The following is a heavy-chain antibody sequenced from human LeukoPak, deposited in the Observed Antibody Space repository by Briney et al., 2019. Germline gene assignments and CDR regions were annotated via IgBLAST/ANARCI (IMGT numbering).Heavy chain of an antibody. J-gene: IGHJ6*03. V-gene: IGHV1-8*01. Sequence: ASVKVSCKASGYTFTSYDINWVRQATGQGLEWMGWMNPNSGNTGYAQKFQGRVTMTRNTSISTAYMELSSLRSEDTAVYYCARVAVGSSSEPHYYHYMDVWGKGTTVTVSS. CDR2: MNPNSGNT. D-gene: IGHD6-6*01. CDR3: ARVAVGSSSEPHYYHYMDV. CDR1: GYTFTSYD.